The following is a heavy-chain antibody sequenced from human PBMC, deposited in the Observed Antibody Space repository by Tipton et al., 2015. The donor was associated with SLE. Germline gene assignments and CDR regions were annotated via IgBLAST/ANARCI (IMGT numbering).Heavy chain of an antibody. V-gene: IGHV3-21*01. Sequence: QLVQSGGGLVKPGGSLRLSCAASGFTFSSYSMNWVRQAPGKGLEWVSSISSSSSYIYYADSVKGRFTISRDNAKNSLYLQMNSLRAEDTAVYYCAKDALRFLEWLTLFDYWGQGTLVTVSS. CDR1: GFTFSSYS. J-gene: IGHJ4*02. D-gene: IGHD3-3*01. CDR2: ISSSSSYI. CDR3: AKDALRFLEWLTLFDY.